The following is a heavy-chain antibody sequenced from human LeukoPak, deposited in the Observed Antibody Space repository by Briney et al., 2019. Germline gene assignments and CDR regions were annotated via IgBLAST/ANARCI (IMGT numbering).Heavy chain of an antibody. V-gene: IGHV3-23*01. Sequence: GGSLRLSCAASGFTFSSYGMSWVRQAPGKGLEGVSAISGSGGSTYYADSVKGRFTISRDNSKNTLYLQMNSLRAEDTAVYYCAKGVKGGDYYYYYMDVWGKGTTVTISS. CDR1: GFTFSSYG. D-gene: IGHD3-16*01. CDR2: ISGSGGST. J-gene: IGHJ6*03. CDR3: AKGVKGGDYYYYYMDV.